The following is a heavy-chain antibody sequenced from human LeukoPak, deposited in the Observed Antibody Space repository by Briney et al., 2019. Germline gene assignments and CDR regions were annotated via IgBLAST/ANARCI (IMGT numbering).Heavy chain of an antibody. CDR2: INHSGST. V-gene: IGHV4-34*01. CDR3: ARPKWNRSYYYYSGMDV. D-gene: IGHD1-20*01. J-gene: IGHJ6*02. CDR1: GGSFSGYY. Sequence: PSETLSLTCAVYGGSFSGYYWSWIRHPPGKGLEWIGEINHSGSTNYNPALQSRVTISVDTSKNQFSLKLSSVTAADTAVYYCARPKWNRSYYYYSGMDVWGQGTTVTVSS.